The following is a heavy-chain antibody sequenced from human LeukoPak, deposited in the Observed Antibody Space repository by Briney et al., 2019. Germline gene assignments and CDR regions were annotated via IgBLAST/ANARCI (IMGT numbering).Heavy chain of an antibody. Sequence: ASVKVSCKASGYTFTGYYMHWVRQAPGQGLEWMGWINPNSGGTNYAQKFQGRVTRTRDTSISTAYMELSRLRSDDTAVYYCAREGSFWSGYPSGMDVWGQGTTVTVSS. J-gene: IGHJ6*02. D-gene: IGHD3-3*01. V-gene: IGHV1-2*02. CDR3: AREGSFWSGYPSGMDV. CDR1: GYTFTGYY. CDR2: INPNSGGT.